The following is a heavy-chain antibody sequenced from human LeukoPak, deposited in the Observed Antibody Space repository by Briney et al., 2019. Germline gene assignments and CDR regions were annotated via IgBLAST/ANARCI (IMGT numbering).Heavy chain of an antibody. CDR1: GFTFSSYA. Sequence: GGSLRLSCAASGFTFSSYAMSWVRQAPGKGLEWVSTISGSGASTYYADSVKGRFTISRDNSKNTLYLQMNSLRAEDTAVYYCAKDRYKISERGSFDYWGQGTLVTVSS. V-gene: IGHV3-23*01. CDR3: AKDRYKISERGSFDY. D-gene: IGHD5-24*01. CDR2: ISGSGAST. J-gene: IGHJ4*02.